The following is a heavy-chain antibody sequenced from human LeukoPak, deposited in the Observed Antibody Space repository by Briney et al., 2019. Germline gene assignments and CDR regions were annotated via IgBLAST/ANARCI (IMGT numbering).Heavy chain of an antibody. D-gene: IGHD6-19*01. V-gene: IGHV3-30-3*01. CDR3: ARDISFLSVAFNDY. J-gene: IGHJ4*02. CDR2: ISYDGSNK. CDR1: GFTFSSYA. Sequence: GGSLRLSCAASGFTFSSYAMHWVRQAPGKGLEWVAVISYDGSNKYYADSVKGRITISRDNSKNTLYLQMNSLRAEDTAVYYCARDISFLSVAFNDYWGQGTLVTVSS.